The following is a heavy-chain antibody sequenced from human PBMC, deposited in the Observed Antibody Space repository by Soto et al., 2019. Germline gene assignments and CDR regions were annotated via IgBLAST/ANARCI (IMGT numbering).Heavy chain of an antibody. V-gene: IGHV2-5*02. Sequence: QITLNESGPTVVRPTETLTLTCRFSGFSLTTSGVGVGWIRQSPGKAPEWLALIYWDDDKRYSASLKSRLTITKDTSKNQVVLTVSDLDPTDTATYYCANRVLLSVFGLVTTTAIYFDFWGQGTPVAVSS. CDR1: GFSLTTSGVG. CDR3: ANRVLLSVFGLVTTTAIYFDF. J-gene: IGHJ4*02. D-gene: IGHD3-3*01. CDR2: IYWDDDK.